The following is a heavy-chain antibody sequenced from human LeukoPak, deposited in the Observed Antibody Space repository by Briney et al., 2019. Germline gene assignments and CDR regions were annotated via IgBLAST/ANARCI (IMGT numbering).Heavy chain of an antibody. CDR2: IYYSGST. CDR1: GGSINSSSYY. V-gene: IGHV4-39*07. Sequence: SETLSLTCTVSGGSINSSSYYWGWIRQPPGKGLEWIGSIYYSGSTYYNPSLKSRVTISVDTSKNQFSLKLSSVTAADTAVYYCASLDFNSSSPDYWGQGTLVTVSS. CDR3: ASLDFNSSSPDY. J-gene: IGHJ4*02. D-gene: IGHD6-6*01.